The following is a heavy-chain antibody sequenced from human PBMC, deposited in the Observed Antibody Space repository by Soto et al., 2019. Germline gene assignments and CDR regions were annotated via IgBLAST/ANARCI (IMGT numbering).Heavy chain of an antibody. CDR3: ARHWYCSGGSCYAVDV. CDR2: IDPSDSYT. CDR1: GYSFTSYW. D-gene: IGHD2-15*01. V-gene: IGHV5-10-1*01. Sequence: PGESLKISCKGSGYSFTSYWISWVRQMPGKGLGWMGRIDPSDSYTNYSPSFQGHVTISADKSISTAYLQWSSLKASDTAMYYCARHWYCSGGSCYAVDVWGQGTTVTVSS. J-gene: IGHJ6*02.